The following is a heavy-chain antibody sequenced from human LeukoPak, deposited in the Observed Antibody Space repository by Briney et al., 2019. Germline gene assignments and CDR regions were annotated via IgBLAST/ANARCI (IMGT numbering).Heavy chain of an antibody. D-gene: IGHD2-15*01. CDR1: GYTFTSYG. J-gene: IGHJ4*02. CDR2: ISAYNGNT. Sequence: GASVKVSCKASGYTFTSYGISWVRQAPGQGLEWMGWISAYNGNTNYAQKLQGRVTMTTDTSTSTAYMELRSLRSNDTAVHYCARDGSLYCSGGSCYFDYWGQGTLVTVSS. CDR3: ARDGSLYCSGGSCYFDY. V-gene: IGHV1-18*01.